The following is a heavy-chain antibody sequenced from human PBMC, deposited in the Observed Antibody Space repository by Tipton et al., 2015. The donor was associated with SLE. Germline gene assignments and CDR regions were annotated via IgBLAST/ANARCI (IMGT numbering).Heavy chain of an antibody. V-gene: IGHV3-21*03. J-gene: IGHJ3*02. CDR1: GFTFSSYS. CDR3: ARASMTMVLTGLDAFAI. CDR2: ISSSSSYI. Sequence: SLRLSCAASGFTFSSYSMNWVRQAPGKGLEWVSSISSSSSYIYYADSVKGRFTISRDNAKNSLYLQMNSLRAEDTAVYYCARASMTMVLTGLDAFAIWGQGTMVTVSS. D-gene: IGHD4/OR15-4a*01.